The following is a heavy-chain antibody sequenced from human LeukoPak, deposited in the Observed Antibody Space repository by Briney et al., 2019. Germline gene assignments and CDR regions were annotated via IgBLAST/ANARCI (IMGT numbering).Heavy chain of an antibody. V-gene: IGHV3-48*01. D-gene: IGHD2-2*01. Sequence: GGSLRLSCAASGFTFSSYSMNWVRQAPGKGLEWVSYISSSSSTIHYADSVRGRFTISRDNAKNSLFLQMTSLRAEDTAVYYCARESGSRSYYYYMDVWGKGTTVTVSS. CDR2: ISSSSSTI. CDR3: ARESGSRSYYYYMDV. CDR1: GFTFSSYS. J-gene: IGHJ6*03.